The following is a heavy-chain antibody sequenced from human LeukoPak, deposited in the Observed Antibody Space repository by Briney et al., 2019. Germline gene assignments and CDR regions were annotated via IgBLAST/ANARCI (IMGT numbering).Heavy chain of an antibody. CDR1: GFTFSSYG. CDR3: ARVRSAYYYYYGMDV. CDR2: IWYDGSNK. V-gene: IGHV3-33*01. Sequence: SRGSLRLSCAASGFTFSSYGMHWVRQAPGKGLEWVAVIWYDGSNKYYADSVKGRFTISRDNSKNTLYLQMNSLRAEDTAVYYCARVRSAYYYYYGMDVWGQGTTVTVSS. J-gene: IGHJ6*02.